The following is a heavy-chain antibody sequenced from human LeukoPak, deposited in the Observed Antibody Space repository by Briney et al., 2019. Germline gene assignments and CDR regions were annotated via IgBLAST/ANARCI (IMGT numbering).Heavy chain of an antibody. V-gene: IGHV4-34*01. Sequence: SETLSLTCAVYGGSFSGHYWSWIRQPPGKGLEWIGEINHSGSTNYNPSLKSRVTISVDTSKNQFSLKLSSVTAADTAVYYCARGRGYCSSTSCYTGRWFDPWGQGTLVTVSS. J-gene: IGHJ5*02. CDR2: INHSGST. D-gene: IGHD2-2*02. CDR1: GGSFSGHY. CDR3: ARGRGYCSSTSCYTGRWFDP.